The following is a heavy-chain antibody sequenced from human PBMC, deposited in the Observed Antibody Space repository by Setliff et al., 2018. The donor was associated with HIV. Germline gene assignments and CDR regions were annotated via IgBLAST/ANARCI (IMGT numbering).Heavy chain of an antibody. CDR2: ISGSGGST. Sequence: GGSLRLSCATSGFTFRYFAMSWVRQAPGKGLEWVSVISGSGGSTDYADSVKGRFTISRDNSKKTLYLQMNSLRGEDTAVYYCAGSRGYFVKAEWGQGTLVTVS. V-gene: IGHV3-23*01. J-gene: IGHJ4*02. CDR3: AGSRGYFVKAE. CDR1: GFTFRYFA. D-gene: IGHD3-22*01.